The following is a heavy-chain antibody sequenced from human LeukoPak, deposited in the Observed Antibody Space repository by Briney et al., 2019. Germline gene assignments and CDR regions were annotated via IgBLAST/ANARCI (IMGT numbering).Heavy chain of an antibody. CDR1: GFTVSSNY. J-gene: IGHJ4*02. CDR2: IYSGGST. D-gene: IGHD4-23*01. Sequence: PGGSLRLSCAASGFTVSSNYMSWLRQAPGKALEWVSVIYSGGSTYYADSVKGRFTISRDNSKNTLYLQMNSRRAEDTAVYYCARSQGGPYGGKALDYWGQGTLVTVSS. V-gene: IGHV3-66*01. CDR3: ARSQGGPYGGKALDY.